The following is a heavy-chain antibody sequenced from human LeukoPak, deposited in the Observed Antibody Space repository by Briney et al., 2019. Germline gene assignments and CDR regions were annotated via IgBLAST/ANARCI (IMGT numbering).Heavy chain of an antibody. CDR1: GGSISSSSYY. CDR2: INHSGST. J-gene: IGHJ4*02. Sequence: SETLSLTCTVSGGSISSSSYYWSWIRQPPGKGLEWVGEINHSGSTNYNPSLKSRVTISVDTSKNQFSLKLSSVTAADTAVYYCARGYCSGGSYYSGLDYWGQGTLVTVSS. D-gene: IGHD2-15*01. CDR3: ARGYCSGGSYYSGLDY. V-gene: IGHV4-39*07.